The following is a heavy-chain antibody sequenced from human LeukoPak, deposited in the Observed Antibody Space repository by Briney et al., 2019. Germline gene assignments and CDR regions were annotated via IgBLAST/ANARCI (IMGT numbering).Heavy chain of an antibody. J-gene: IGHJ4*02. CDR3: ARQDGYNFSPFDY. CDR2: IYPGDSGI. D-gene: IGHD5-24*01. Sequence: GESLKISCKGSGYSFSSHWIGWVRQVPGKGLEWMGIIYPGDSGIKYSPSFQGQVTISADKSISTAYLQWSSLKASDTAMYYCARQDGYNFSPFDYWGQGTLVTVSS. V-gene: IGHV5-51*01. CDR1: GYSFSSHW.